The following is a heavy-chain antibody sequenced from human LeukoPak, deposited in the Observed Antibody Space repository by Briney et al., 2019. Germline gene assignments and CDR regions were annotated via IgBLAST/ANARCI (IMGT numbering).Heavy chain of an antibody. Sequence: SVKVSCKASGGTFSSYAISWVRQAPGQGLEWMGGIIPIFGTANYAQKFQGRVTITADESTSTAYMELSSLRSEDTAVYYCARVGGTGAVKHYYLGMGGWGQGTKVNVS. CDR1: GGTFSSYA. V-gene: IGHV1-69*13. J-gene: IGHJ6*01. CDR3: ARVGGTGAVKHYYLGMGG. CDR2: IIPIFGTA. D-gene: IGHD3-16*01.